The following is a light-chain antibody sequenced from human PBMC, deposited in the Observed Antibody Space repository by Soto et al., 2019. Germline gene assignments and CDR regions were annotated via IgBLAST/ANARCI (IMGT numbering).Light chain of an antibody. J-gene: IGLJ1*01. V-gene: IGLV1-44*01. CDR2: STN. Sequence: QSAVTQPPSASGTPGQRVTISCSGSISNIGGNTVNWYQQLPGTPPKLLMYSTNQRPSGVPDRFSGSKSGTSASLAISGLQSEDEADYFCAAWDDSLNGYVFGTGTKVTVL. CDR3: AAWDDSLNGYV. CDR1: ISNIGGNT.